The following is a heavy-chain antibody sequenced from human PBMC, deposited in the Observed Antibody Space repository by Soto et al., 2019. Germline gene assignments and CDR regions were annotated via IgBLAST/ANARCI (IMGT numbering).Heavy chain of an antibody. J-gene: IGHJ4*02. CDR1: GYTFTSYD. D-gene: IGHD4-17*01. CDR3: ARTLYGDNVDY. V-gene: IGHV1-8*01. Sequence: QVQLGQSGAEVKKPGASVKVSCKASGYTFTSYDISGVRQATGQGLEWMGWMNLNSGNTGYAQKFQGRVPMTTNTSISTAYLALSTLRSADTAVYYCARTLYGDNVDYGGQGTLVTVSS. CDR2: MNLNSGNT.